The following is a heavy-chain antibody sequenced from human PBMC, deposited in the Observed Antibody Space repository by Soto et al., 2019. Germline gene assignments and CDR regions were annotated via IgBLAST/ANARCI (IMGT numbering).Heavy chain of an antibody. CDR2: VSSSGTS. V-gene: IGHV4-59*01. D-gene: IGHD3-3*01. CDR3: ARYYDFWTGLDY. J-gene: IGHJ4*02. CDR1: GASISSDY. Sequence: SETLSLTCTVSGASISSDYWSWIRQPPGKGLEWIGYVSSSGTSNYNPSLKSRVTISVDTSKNQFSLRLSSVTAADTAVYFCARYYDFWTGLDYWGQGILVTVSS.